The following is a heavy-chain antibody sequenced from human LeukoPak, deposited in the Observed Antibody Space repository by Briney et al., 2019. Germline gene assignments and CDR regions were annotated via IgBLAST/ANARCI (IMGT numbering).Heavy chain of an antibody. CDR1: GFTFSSYL. J-gene: IGHJ6*04. CDR2: ISSSGSTI. Sequence: GGSLRLSCAASGFTFSSYLMNWVRQAPGKGLEWVSYISSSGSTIYYADSVKGRFTISRDNAKNSLYLQMNSLRAEDTAVYYCAELGITMIGGVWGKGTTVTISS. D-gene: IGHD3-10*02. V-gene: IGHV3-48*04. CDR3: AELGITMIGGV.